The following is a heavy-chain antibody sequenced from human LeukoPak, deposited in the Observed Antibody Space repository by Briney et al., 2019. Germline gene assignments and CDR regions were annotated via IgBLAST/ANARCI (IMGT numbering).Heavy chain of an antibody. J-gene: IGHJ4*02. CDR2: IYYSGST. D-gene: IGHD3-22*01. Sequence: SETLSLTCTVSGGSISSSSYYWGWIRQPPGKWLEWIGRIYYSGSTYYNPSLKSRVTISVDTSKNQFSLKLSSVTAADTAVYYCARRYYYDSSGYYTFDYWGQGTLVTVSS. CDR1: GGSISSSSYY. V-gene: IGHV4-39*01. CDR3: ARRYYYDSSGYYTFDY.